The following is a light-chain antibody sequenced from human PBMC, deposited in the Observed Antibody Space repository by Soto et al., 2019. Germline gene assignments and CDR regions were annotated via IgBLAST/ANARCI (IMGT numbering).Light chain of an antibody. Sequence: IVLPQSPGTLSLSPGERATLSCGTSQSVSSNYLAWYQQKPGQAPRLLIYGASSRATGIPDRFSGSGSGTDFTLTISRLEPEDFAVYYCQQYGSSGRTFGQGTKVDIK. J-gene: IGKJ1*01. CDR2: GAS. V-gene: IGKV3-20*01. CDR1: QSVSSNY. CDR3: QQYGSSGRT.